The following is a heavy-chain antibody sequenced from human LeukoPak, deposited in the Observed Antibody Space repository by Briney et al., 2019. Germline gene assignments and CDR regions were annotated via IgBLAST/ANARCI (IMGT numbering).Heavy chain of an antibody. J-gene: IGHJ4*02. V-gene: IGHV1-46*01. Sequence: GIINPSGGSTSYAQKFQGRVTMTRDTSTSTVYMELSSLRSEDTAVYYCAKSQTLRPYYFDYWGQGTLVTVSS. CDR3: AKSQTLRPYYFDY. CDR2: INPSGGST.